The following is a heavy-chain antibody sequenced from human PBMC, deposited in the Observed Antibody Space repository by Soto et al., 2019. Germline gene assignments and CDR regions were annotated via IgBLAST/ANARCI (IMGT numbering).Heavy chain of an antibody. V-gene: IGHV3-74*01. CDR3: ARISHMDDSSRDI. D-gene: IGHD3-22*01. J-gene: IGHJ3*02. Sequence: PGGSLRLSCVASGFTFSRYWMHWVRQAPGKGLVWVSRINSDGSSTTYADSVKGRFTISRDNAKNTLYLQMNSLRAEDTAEYYCARISHMDDSSRDIWGQGTMVNVSS. CDR1: GFTFSRYW. CDR2: INSDGSST.